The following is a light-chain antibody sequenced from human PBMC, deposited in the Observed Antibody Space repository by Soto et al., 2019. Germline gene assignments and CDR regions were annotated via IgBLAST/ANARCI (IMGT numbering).Light chain of an antibody. CDR3: SSYAGSNTLL. Sequence: ALTQPASVSGSPGQSITISCTGTSSDVGTYNFVSWYQQHPGKAPKLMIFEGSKRPSGVSYRFSGSKSGNTASLTISALQPEDEADYYCSSYAGSNTLLFGGGTKLTVL. CDR2: EGS. V-gene: IGLV2-23*01. J-gene: IGLJ2*01. CDR1: SSDVGTYNF.